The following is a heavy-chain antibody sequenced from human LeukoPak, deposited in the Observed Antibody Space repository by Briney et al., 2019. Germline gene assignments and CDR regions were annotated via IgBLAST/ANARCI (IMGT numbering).Heavy chain of an antibody. D-gene: IGHD3-10*01. J-gene: IGHJ6*04. Sequence: SETLSLTCIVPGGSISGYYWNWIRQPAGKGLEWIGRMYTSGSTNYNPSLRSRITMSVDTSKNQFSLRLSSGTAADTAVYYCARGGYYGSRSYTVDVWGKGTTVTVSS. CDR2: MYTSGST. CDR3: ARGGYYGSRSYTVDV. V-gene: IGHV4-4*07. CDR1: GGSISGYY.